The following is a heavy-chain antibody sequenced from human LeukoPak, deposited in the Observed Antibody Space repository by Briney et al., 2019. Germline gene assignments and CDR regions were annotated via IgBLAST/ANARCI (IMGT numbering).Heavy chain of an antibody. J-gene: IGHJ6*03. Sequence: GGSLRLSCAACGFTFSLFAMHWVRQSPGKGLEWVAAISCDGKDKFYADCVQGRFTFSRDNSKNTLSLQMNSLRPEDSAIYYRTTAPVISGPYGSRTYYLDVWGEGTTVTVSS. CDR1: GFTFSLFA. CDR2: ISCDGKDK. V-gene: IGHV3-30*04. CDR3: TTAPVISGPYGSRTYYLDV. D-gene: IGHD3-10*01.